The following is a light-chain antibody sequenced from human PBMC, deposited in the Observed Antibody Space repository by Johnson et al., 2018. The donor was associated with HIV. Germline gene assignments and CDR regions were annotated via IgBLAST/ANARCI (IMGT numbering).Light chain of an antibody. CDR2: DNN. J-gene: IGLJ1*01. CDR3: GTWDSSLSGV. CDR1: TSNIGNNY. V-gene: IGLV1-51*01. Sequence: QSVLTQPPSVSAAPGQKVTISCSGSTSNIGNNYVSWYQQFPGTAPKLLIYDNNKRPSGIPDRFSGSKYGTSATLGITGLQTGDEADYYCGTWDSSLSGVFGTGTKVTGL.